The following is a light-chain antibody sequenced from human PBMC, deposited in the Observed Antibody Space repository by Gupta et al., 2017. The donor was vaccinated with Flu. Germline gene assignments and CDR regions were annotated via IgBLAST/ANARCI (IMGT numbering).Light chain of an antibody. CDR1: QSISSL. CDR3: KSPQT. Sequence: MTQFPSTRSASVGDRVTITCLGSQSISSLLAWYQQKPGKAPKILIYRTSSLTSGFPSSFSGSGSGIDFTLTINSLHPEYSSTYYCKSPQTFGQGTKLEIK. J-gene: IGKJ1*01. CDR2: RTS. V-gene: IGKV1-5*03.